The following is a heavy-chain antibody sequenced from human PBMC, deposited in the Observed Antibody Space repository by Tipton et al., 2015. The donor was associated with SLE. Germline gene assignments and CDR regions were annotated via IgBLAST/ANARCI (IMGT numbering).Heavy chain of an antibody. V-gene: IGHV4-59*07. D-gene: IGHD6-13*01. CDR1: GGSISSYY. CDR2: IYYSGST. Sequence: TLSLTCTVSGGSISSYYWSWIRQPPGKGLEWIGYIYYSGSTNYNPSLKSRVTISVDTSKNQFSLKLSSVSAADTAVSYCACLQQLVGLDPLGQGTLVTVSS. J-gene: IGHJ5*02. CDR3: ACLQQLVGLDP.